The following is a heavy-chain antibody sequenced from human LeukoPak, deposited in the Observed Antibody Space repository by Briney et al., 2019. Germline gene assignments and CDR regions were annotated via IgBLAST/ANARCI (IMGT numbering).Heavy chain of an antibody. CDR1: GGSISSYY. D-gene: IGHD2-21*01. J-gene: IGHJ4*02. V-gene: IGHV4-59*01. Sequence: SETLSLTCTVSGGSISSYYWSWIRQHPGKGLEWIGYIYYSGSTYYNPSLKSRVTISVDTSKNQFSLKLSSVTAADTAVYYCARGQSGETYFDYWGQGTLVTVSS. CDR3: ARGQSGETYFDY. CDR2: IYYSGST.